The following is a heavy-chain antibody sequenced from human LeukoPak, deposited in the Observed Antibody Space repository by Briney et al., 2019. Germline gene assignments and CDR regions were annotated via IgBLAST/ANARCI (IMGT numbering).Heavy chain of an antibody. V-gene: IGHV1-18*01. D-gene: IGHD3-10*01. CDR1: GYTFTSYG. CDR2: ISAYNGNT. Sequence: ASVKVSCTASGYTFTSYGISWVRQAPGQGLEWMGWISAYNGNTNYAQKLQGRVTMTTDTSTSTAYMELRSLRSDDTAVYYCARVIAGSGSVYADYWGQGTPVTVSS. CDR3: ARVIAGSGSVYADY. J-gene: IGHJ4*02.